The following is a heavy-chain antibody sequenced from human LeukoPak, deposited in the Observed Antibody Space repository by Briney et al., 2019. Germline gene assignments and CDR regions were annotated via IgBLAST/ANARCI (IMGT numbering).Heavy chain of an antibody. D-gene: IGHD6-6*01. Sequence: PGESLRLSCAASGFTFSSCAMHWVRQAPGKGLEWVAVISYDGSNKYYADSVKGRFTISRDNSKNTLYLQMNSLRAEDTAVYYCARDRAARFDYWGQGTLVTVSS. J-gene: IGHJ4*02. V-gene: IGHV3-30-3*01. CDR1: GFTFSSCA. CDR3: ARDRAARFDY. CDR2: ISYDGSNK.